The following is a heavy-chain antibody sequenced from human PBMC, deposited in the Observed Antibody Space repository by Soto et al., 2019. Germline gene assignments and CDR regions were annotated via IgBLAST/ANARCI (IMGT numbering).Heavy chain of an antibody. Sequence: EVQLVESGGGLVQPGRSLRLSCAASGFTFDDYAMHWVRQDPGKGLEWVSRISWNSGSIGYDDSVKGRFTISRDNAKNSLYLQMNSLRAEDTALYYCAKAVGSYGNFDYWGQGTMVTVSS. CDR3: AKAVGSYGNFDY. J-gene: IGHJ4*02. CDR1: GFTFDDYA. D-gene: IGHD5-18*01. CDR2: ISWNSGSI. V-gene: IGHV3-9*01.